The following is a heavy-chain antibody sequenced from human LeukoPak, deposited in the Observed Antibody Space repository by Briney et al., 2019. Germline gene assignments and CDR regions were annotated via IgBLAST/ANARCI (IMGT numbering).Heavy chain of an antibody. Sequence: GGSLRLSCAASGFTFGTYNMHWVRQAPGKGLDWVAVISYDGNDKYYADSVKGRFTISRDNSKNTLYLQMNSLRAEDTAVYYCAKGRGAFDIWGQVTMVTVSS. D-gene: IGHD3-10*01. V-gene: IGHV3-30*18. J-gene: IGHJ3*02. CDR2: ISYDGNDK. CDR3: AKGRGAFDI. CDR1: GFTFGTYN.